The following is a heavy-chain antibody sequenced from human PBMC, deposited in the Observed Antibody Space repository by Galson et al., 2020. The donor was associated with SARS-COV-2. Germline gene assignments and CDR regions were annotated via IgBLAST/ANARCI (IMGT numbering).Heavy chain of an antibody. Sequence: ASVKVSCKAAGYSFANYGISWVRQAPGQGLEWMGWNSPYNGKTNSVQRLQGRVTMTTDTSTSTADLELRSLRSDDTAVYYCARSVCSGGTCYSAVFYYGMDVWGQGTTVTVSS. J-gene: IGHJ6*02. CDR2: NSPYNGKT. CDR3: ARSVCSGGTCYSAVFYYGMDV. D-gene: IGHD2-15*01. V-gene: IGHV1-18*01. CDR1: GYSFANYG.